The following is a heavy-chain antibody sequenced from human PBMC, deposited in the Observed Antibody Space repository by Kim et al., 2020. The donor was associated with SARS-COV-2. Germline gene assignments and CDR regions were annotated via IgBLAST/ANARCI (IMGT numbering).Heavy chain of an antibody. Sequence: SETLSLTCTVSGYSISSGYYWGWFLQHPGKGLEWFGSFYHSGSTYYNPSLKSRVTRSVETSKNQFSPKLSSVTAADTAVYYCARDLRYYDSSVHKKLDYWGQGTLVTVSS. J-gene: IGHJ4*02. CDR2: FYHSGST. CDR1: GYSISSGYY. CDR3: ARDLRYYDSSVHKKLDY. D-gene: IGHD3-22*01. V-gene: IGHV4-38-2*02.